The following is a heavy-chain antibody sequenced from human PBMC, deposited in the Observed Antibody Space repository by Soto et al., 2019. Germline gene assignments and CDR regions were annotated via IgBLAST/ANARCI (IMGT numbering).Heavy chain of an antibody. D-gene: IGHD3-22*01. CDR2: FDLEDGET. J-gene: IGHJ3*02. V-gene: IGHV1-24*01. CDR1: GYTLTKLS. Sequence: QVQLVQSGAEVKKPGASVKVSCKVSGYTLTKLSMHWVRQAPGKGLEWMGGFDLEDGETIYAQKFQGRVTMTEDTSTDTAYMELSSLRSEDTAVYYCATNRRITLIVVVSPGGFDIWGQGTMVTVSS. CDR3: ATNRRITLIVVVSPGGFDI.